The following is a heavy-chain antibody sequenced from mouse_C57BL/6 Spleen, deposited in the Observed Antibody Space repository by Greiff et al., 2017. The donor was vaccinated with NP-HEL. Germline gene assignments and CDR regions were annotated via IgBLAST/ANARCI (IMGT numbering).Heavy chain of an antibody. CDR2: IDPEDGDT. J-gene: IGHJ4*01. CDR1: GFNIKDYY. Sequence: VQLQQSGAELVRPGASVKLSCTASGFNIKDYYMHWVKQRPEQGPEWIGRIDPEDGDTEYAPKFQGQAPMTADTSPNTAYLQLSSLTSEDTAVDYCTTGSRYYAMDYWGQGTSVTVSS. CDR3: TTGSRYYAMDY. D-gene: IGHD6-1*01. V-gene: IGHV14-1*01.